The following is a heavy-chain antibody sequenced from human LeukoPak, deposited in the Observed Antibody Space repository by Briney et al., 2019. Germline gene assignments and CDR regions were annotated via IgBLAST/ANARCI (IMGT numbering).Heavy chain of an antibody. CDR3: ARGTPEFNWFDP. V-gene: IGHV1-46*01. Sequence: ASVKVSCKASGYTFTNYYMHWVRQAPGQGLEWMGIINPSGGSTSYAQKFQGRVSMTRDMSTSTVYMELSSLRSEDTAVYYCARGTPEFNWFDPWGQGTLVTVSS. CDR1: GYTFTNYY. CDR2: INPSGGST. D-gene: IGHD1/OR15-1a*01. J-gene: IGHJ5*02.